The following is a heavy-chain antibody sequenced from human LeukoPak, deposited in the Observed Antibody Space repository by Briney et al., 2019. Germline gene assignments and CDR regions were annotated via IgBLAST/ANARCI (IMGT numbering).Heavy chain of an antibody. CDR3: ARGKVGYDYVWGITQGSTTRYFDY. CDR2: IYYSGST. V-gene: IGHV4-61*01. Sequence: SETLSLTCTVSGGSVSSGSYYWSWIRQPPGKGLEWIGYIYYSGSTNYNPSLKSRVTISVDTSKNQFSLKLSSVTAADTAVYYCARGKVGYDYVWGITQGSTTRYFDYWGQGTLVTVSS. CDR1: GGSVSSGSYY. D-gene: IGHD3-16*01. J-gene: IGHJ4*02.